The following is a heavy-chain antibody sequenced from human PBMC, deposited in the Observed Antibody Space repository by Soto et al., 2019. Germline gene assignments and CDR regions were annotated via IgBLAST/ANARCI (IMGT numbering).Heavy chain of an antibody. V-gene: IGHV4-31*03. Sequence: QVQLQESGPGLVKPSQTLSLTCTVSGGSISSGGYYWSWIRQHPGKGLEWIGYIYYSGSTYYNPYIKSRVTISVDTSKNQFSLKLSSVTAADTAVYYCARDRPHYGSGSYTVESLDYWGQGTLVTVSS. J-gene: IGHJ4*02. CDR3: ARDRPHYGSGSYTVESLDY. CDR2: IYYSGST. D-gene: IGHD3-10*01. CDR1: GGSISSGGYY.